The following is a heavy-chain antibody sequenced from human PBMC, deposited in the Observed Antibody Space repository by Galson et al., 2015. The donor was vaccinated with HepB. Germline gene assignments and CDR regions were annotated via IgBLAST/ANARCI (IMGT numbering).Heavy chain of an antibody. Sequence: SETLSLTCSVSCGSINSGSYYWGWICEPPGKGLEWIGSIYHSGTTYYNPSLKSRVTISVDTSKNQFSLKVTAVTAADTAVYDCARSNWGFRGYFDYWGQGTLVTVSS. CDR2: IYHSGTT. J-gene: IGHJ4*02. V-gene: IGHV4-39*01. CDR1: CGSINSGSYY. D-gene: IGHD7-27*01. CDR3: ARSNWGFRGYFDY.